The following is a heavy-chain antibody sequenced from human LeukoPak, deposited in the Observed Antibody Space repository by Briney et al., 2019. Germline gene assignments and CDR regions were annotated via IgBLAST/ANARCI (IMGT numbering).Heavy chain of an antibody. Sequence: GGSLRLSCAASGFTFSSYAMSWVRQAPGKGLEWVSSISGSGGSTYYADSVKGRFTVSRDNSKNTLYLQVNSLRAEDTAVYYCAKGLGNTVTTRYYFDYWGQGTLVTVSS. CDR1: GFTFSSYA. J-gene: IGHJ4*02. CDR2: ISGSGGST. CDR3: AKGLGNTVTTRYYFDY. V-gene: IGHV3-23*01. D-gene: IGHD4-11*01.